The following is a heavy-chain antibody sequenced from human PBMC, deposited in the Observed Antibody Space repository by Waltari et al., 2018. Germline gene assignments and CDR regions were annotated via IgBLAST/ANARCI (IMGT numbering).Heavy chain of an antibody. D-gene: IGHD2-15*01. V-gene: IGHV1-24*01. CDR2: FDPEKGET. CDR1: GYTLTELS. J-gene: IGHJ5*02. Sequence: QVQLVQSGAEVKKPGASVKVSCKVSGYTLTELSMHWVRQAPGKGLEWVGGFDPEKGETIYARKCQGRGPMTEDTSTDTAYMELSSLRSEDTAVYYCAANSVVVAANWFDPWGQGTLVTVSS. CDR3: AANSVVVAANWFDP.